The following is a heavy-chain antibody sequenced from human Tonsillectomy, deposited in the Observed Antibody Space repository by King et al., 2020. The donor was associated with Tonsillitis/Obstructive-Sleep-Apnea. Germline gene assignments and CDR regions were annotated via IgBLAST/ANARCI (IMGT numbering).Heavy chain of an antibody. CDR3: ARELGYCRCGSCRYDAFDI. Sequence: VQLVESGGGVVRPGGSLRLSCAASGFTFDDYGMSWVRQAPGKGLEWVSGINWNGGSTGYADSVNGRFTISRDNAKNSLYLQMNTLRAEDTALYYCARELGYCRCGSCRYDAFDIWGQGTMVTVSS. CDR2: INWNGGST. V-gene: IGHV3-20*04. D-gene: IGHD2-15*01. CDR1: GFTFDDYG. J-gene: IGHJ3*02.